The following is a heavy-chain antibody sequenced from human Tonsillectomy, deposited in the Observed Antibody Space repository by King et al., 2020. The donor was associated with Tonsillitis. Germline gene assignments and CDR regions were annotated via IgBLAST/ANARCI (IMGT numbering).Heavy chain of an antibody. CDR1: GFIFSDYY. Sequence: VQLVESGGGLVKPGGSLRLSCAASGFIFSDYYMSWIRQAPGKGLEWVSYISSSGSTIYYADSVKGRFTISRDNAKNSLYLQMNSLRAEDTAVYYCASGKMYSRDDFWSGYYTGGYYYYGMDVWGQGTTVTVSS. J-gene: IGHJ6*02. V-gene: IGHV3-11*01. CDR2: ISSSGSTI. CDR3: ASGKMYSRDDFWSGYYTGGYYYYGMDV. D-gene: IGHD3-3*01.